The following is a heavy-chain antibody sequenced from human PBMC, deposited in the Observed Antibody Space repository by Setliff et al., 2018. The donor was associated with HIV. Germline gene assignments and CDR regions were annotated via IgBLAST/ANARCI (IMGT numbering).Heavy chain of an antibody. D-gene: IGHD6-19*01. J-gene: IGHJ4*02. Sequence: GGSLRLSCAASGFSFSSHSMSWVRQAPGKGLEWVASISNSGESKYYADSMKGRFTISRDNAKNSLYLQMNSLRADDTAVYYCARAVDSSGWEAADFWGQGTLVTVSS. CDR2: ISNSGESK. V-gene: IGHV3-23*01. CDR1: GFSFSSHS. CDR3: ARAVDSSGWEAADF.